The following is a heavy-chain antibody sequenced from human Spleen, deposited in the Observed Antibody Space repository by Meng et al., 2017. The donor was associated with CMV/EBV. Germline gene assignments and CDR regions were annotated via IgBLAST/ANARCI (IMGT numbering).Heavy chain of an antibody. CDR1: GFTVGSNY. Sequence: GESLKISCVASGFTVGSNYLTWVRQAPGKGLAWAALVYHGGTTKYADSVKGRFTITTNNSENTLHLLMPRQRTEDTAKYYCARGRYGSELFWVRGTLVTVSS. CDR3: ARGRYGSELF. V-gene: IGHV3-66*02. CDR2: VYHGGTT. J-gene: IGHJ4*02. D-gene: IGHD3-10*01.